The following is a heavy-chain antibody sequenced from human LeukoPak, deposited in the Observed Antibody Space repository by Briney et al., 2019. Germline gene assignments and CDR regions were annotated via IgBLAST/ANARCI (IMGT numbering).Heavy chain of an antibody. Sequence: PGGSLRLSCAASGFTFDDYGMSWVRQAPGKGLEWVSGINWNGGSTGYADSVKGRFTISRDNAKNSLYLQMNSLRAEDTALYHCARGRQTWELPDAFDIWGQGTMVTVSS. CDR2: INWNGGST. J-gene: IGHJ3*02. D-gene: IGHD1-26*01. CDR1: GFTFDDYG. CDR3: ARGRQTWELPDAFDI. V-gene: IGHV3-20*01.